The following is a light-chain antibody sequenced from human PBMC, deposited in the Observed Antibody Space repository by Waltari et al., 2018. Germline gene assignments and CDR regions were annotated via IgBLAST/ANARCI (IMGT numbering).Light chain of an antibody. CDR3: SSYTSSSTLVV. CDR2: DVS. V-gene: IGLV2-14*03. J-gene: IGLJ2*01. Sequence: QSALTQPASVSGSPGQSITLSCTGTSSDVGAYNYVPWYQQHPGKAPKLMIYDVSNRPSGVSNRFSGSKSGNTTSLTISGLQAEDEADYYCSSYTSSSTLVVFGGGTKLTVL. CDR1: SSDVGAYNY.